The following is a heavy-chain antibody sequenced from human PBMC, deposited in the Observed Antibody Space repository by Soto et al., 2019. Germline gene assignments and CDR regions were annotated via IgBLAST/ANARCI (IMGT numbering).Heavy chain of an antibody. V-gene: IGHV4-39*01. CDR1: GGSISSSSYY. J-gene: IGHJ4*02. CDR2: IYYSGST. CDR3: ARLVGSTVTYDY. D-gene: IGHD4-17*01. Sequence: SETLSLTCTVSGGSISSSSYYWGWIRQPPGKGLEWIGSIYYSGSTYYNPSLKSRVTISVDTSKNQFSLKLSSVTAADTAVYYCARLVGSTVTYDYWGQGTLVTVSS.